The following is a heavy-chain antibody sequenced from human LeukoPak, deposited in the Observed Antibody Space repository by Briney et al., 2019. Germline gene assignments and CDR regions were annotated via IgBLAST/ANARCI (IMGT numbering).Heavy chain of an antibody. J-gene: IGHJ5*02. CDR2: IIPILGIA. D-gene: IGHD6-13*01. Sequence: GASVKVSCKASGGTFSSYAISWVRQAPGQGLEWMGRIIPILGIANYAQKFQGRVTITADKSTSTAYMELSSLRSEDTAVYYCARGPLIAAAEDWFDPWGQGTLVTVSS. CDR3: ARGPLIAAAEDWFDP. V-gene: IGHV1-69*04. CDR1: GGTFSSYA.